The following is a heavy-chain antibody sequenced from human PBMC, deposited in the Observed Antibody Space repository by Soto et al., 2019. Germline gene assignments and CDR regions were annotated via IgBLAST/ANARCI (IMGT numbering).Heavy chain of an antibody. CDR1: GGSISSSSYY. CDR2: IYYSGST. J-gene: IGHJ4*02. V-gene: IGHV4-39*07. D-gene: IGHD5-18*01. CDR3: ARVPNPYSYGHQPDY. Sequence: SETLSLTCTVSGGSISSSSYYWGWIRQPPGKGLEWIGSIYYSGSTYYNPSLKSRVTISVDTSKNQFSLKLSSVTAADTAVYYCARVPNPYSYGHQPDYWGQGTLVTVSS.